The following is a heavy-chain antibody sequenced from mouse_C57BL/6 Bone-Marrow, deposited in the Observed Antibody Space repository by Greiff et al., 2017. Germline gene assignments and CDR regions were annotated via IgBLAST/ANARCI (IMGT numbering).Heavy chain of an antibody. CDR2: IDPSDSYT. CDR1: GYTFTSYW. Sequence: VQLQQSGAELVKPGASVKLSCKASGYTFTSYWMQWVKQRPGQGLEWIGEIDPSDSYTNYNQKFKGKATLTVDTSSSTAYMQLSSLTSEDSAVYYCARGLITTVVAKAYWGQGTLVTVSA. CDR3: ARGLITTVVAKAY. D-gene: IGHD1-1*01. V-gene: IGHV1-50*01. J-gene: IGHJ3*01.